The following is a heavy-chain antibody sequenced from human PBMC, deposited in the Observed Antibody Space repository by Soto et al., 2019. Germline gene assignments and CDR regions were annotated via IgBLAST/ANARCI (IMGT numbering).Heavy chain of an antibody. J-gene: IGHJ4*02. D-gene: IGHD6-6*01. V-gene: IGHV4-34*01. CDR1: GGSFSSYY. Sequence: QVQLQQWGAGLLKPSETLSLTCAVYGGSFSSYYWSWIRQPPGKGLEWIGEINHSGSTNYNPSLKSRVTISVDTSKNQFSLKLSSVTAADTAVYYCARRRAIAARRELDYWGQGTLVTVSS. CDR2: INHSGST. CDR3: ARRRAIAARRELDY.